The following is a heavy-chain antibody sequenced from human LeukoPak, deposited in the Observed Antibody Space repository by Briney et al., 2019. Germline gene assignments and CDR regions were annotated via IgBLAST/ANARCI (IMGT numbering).Heavy chain of an antibody. J-gene: IGHJ5*02. CDR1: GGSISSSNW. V-gene: IGHV4-4*02. Sequence: SETLSLTCAVSGGSISSSNWWSWVRQPPGKGLEWIGEIYHSGSTNYNPSLKSRVTISVDKSKNQFSLKLSSVTAADTAVYYCARATSRLLWFGELFGDWFDPWGQGTLVTVSS. CDR3: ARATSRLLWFGELFGDWFDP. D-gene: IGHD3-10*01. CDR2: IYHSGST.